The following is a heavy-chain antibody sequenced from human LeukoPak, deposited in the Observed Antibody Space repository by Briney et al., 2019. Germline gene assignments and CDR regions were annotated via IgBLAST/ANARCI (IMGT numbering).Heavy chain of an antibody. J-gene: IGHJ6*02. CDR2: IRSKANSYAT. V-gene: IGHV3-73*01. D-gene: IGHD2-15*01. CDR1: GFTFSGSA. CDR3: TRLGSYCSGGSCLNYYYGMDV. Sequence: GGSLRLSCAASGFTFSGSAMHWVRQASGKGLEWVGRIRSKANSYATAYAASVKGRFTISRDDSKNTAYLQMNSLKTEDTAVYYCTRLGSYCSGGSCLNYYYGMDVWGQGTTVTVSS.